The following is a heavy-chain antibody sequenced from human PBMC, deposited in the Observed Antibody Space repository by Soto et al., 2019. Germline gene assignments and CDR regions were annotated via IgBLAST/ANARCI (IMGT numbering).Heavy chain of an antibody. CDR1: GYTFTSFG. V-gene: IGHV1-18*01. D-gene: IGHD2-8*01. J-gene: IGHJ6*02. Sequence: QVQLVQSGGEVKKPGASVKVSCKATGYTFTSFGISWVRQAPGQGLEWMGWVSAYNGNTNYAQKLQGRVTMTTDTSTSTAYMELRSLTSDDTAVYYCARDRSMYYGMDVWGQGTTVTVSS. CDR2: VSAYNGNT. CDR3: ARDRSMYYGMDV.